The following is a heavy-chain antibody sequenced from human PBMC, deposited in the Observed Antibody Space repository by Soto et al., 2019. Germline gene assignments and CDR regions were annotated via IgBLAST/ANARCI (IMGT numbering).Heavy chain of an antibody. V-gene: IGHV3-48*03. J-gene: IGHJ4*02. CDR2: ISSSGSTI. D-gene: IGHD3-22*01. CDR1: GFTFSSYE. Sequence: GGSLRLSCAASGFTFSSYEMNWVRQAPGKGLEWVSYISSSGSTIYYADSVKGRFTISRDNAKNSLYLQMNSLRAEDTAVYYCARDMIIGGGLDYWGEGTLVTVYS. CDR3: ARDMIIGGGLDY.